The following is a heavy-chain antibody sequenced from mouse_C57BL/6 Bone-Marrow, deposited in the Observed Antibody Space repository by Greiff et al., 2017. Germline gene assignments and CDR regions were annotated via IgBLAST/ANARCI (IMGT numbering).Heavy chain of an antibody. CDR1: GYTFTTYP. Sequence: SGAELVKPGASVKMSCKASGYTFTTYPIEWMKQNHGKSLEWIGNFHPYNDDTKYNEKFKGKATLTVEKSSNTAYLELSRLTSDDSAVYYCARSSTFFYYLDYWGQGTTLTVSS. CDR2: FHPYNDDT. D-gene: IGHD5-1*01. V-gene: IGHV1-47*01. CDR3: ARSSTFFYYLDY. J-gene: IGHJ2*01.